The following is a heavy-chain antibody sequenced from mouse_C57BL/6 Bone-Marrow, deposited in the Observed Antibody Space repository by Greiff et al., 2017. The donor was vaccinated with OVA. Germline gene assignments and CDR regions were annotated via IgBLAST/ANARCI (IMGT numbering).Heavy chain of an antibody. CDR2: INPNNGGT. Sequence: VQLQQSGPELVKPGASVKLPCKASGYTFTDYNMDWVKQSHGKSLEWIGDINPNNGGTIYNQKFKGKATLTVDKSSSTAYMELRSLTSEDTAVYYCARSEERGSYFDVWGTGTTVTVSS. CDR1: GYTFTDYN. J-gene: IGHJ1*03. D-gene: IGHD6-1*01. V-gene: IGHV1-18*01. CDR3: ARSEERGSYFDV.